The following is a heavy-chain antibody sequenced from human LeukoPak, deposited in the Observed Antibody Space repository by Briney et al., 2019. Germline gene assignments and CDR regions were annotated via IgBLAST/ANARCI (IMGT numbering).Heavy chain of an antibody. CDR3: AKGSRITDYYYGMDV. Sequence: GGSLRLSCAASGFTFSSYAMSWVRQAPGKGLEWVSAISGSGGSTYYADSVKGRLTISRDNSKNTLYLQMNSLRAEDTAVYYCAKGSRITDYYYGMDVWGQGTTVTVSS. CDR1: GFTFSSYA. V-gene: IGHV3-23*01. J-gene: IGHJ6*02. CDR2: ISGSGGST.